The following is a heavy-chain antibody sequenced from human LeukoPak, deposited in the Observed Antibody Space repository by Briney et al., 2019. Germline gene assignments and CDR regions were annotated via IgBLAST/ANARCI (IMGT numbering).Heavy chain of an antibody. CDR1: GFTFSSYS. D-gene: IGHD2-2*01. CDR3: ARDGVVTAVNSNH. J-gene: IGHJ5*02. CDR2: ISSSSSYI. Sequence: GGSLRLSCAASGFTFSSYSMNWVRQAPGKGLEWVSSISSSSSYIYYADSVKGRFTISRDNAKNSLYLQMNSLRAEDTAVYYCARDGVVTAVNSNHWGQGTLVAVSS. V-gene: IGHV3-21*01.